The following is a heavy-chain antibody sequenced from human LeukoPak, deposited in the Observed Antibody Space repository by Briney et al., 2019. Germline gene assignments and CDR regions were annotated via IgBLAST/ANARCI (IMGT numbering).Heavy chain of an antibody. V-gene: IGHV4-39*01. D-gene: IGHD3-22*01. CDR3: AKTYYYDPFDY. CDR1: GGSISNSGYY. CDR2: IYYSGNT. J-gene: IGHJ4*02. Sequence: SGTLSLTCTVSGGSISNSGYYWGWIRQPPGKGLEWIGNIYYSGNTYYNPSLKSRVTMSVDTSKNQFSLKLSSVTAADTAVYYCAKTYYYDPFDYWGQGTLVTVSS.